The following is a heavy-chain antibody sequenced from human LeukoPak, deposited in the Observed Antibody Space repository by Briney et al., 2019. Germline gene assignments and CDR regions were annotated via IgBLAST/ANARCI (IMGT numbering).Heavy chain of an antibody. CDR1: GFTVNSNY. D-gene: IGHD2-2*01. Sequence: AGSLSLTCVASGFTVNSNYMSWVRQAPGKGLEWVSVIYIGGSTYYADSVKGRFSISRDNSKNTLFLQMNSLRAEDTAVYYCARRLIVVVPAAIGHYFGMDVWGQGTTVTVSS. CDR2: IYIGGST. J-gene: IGHJ6*01. CDR3: ARRLIVVVPAAIGHYFGMDV. V-gene: IGHV3-66*01.